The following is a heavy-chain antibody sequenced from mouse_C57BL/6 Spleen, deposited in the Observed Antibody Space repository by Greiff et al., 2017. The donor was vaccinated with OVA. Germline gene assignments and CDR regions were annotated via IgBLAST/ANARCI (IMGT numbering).Heavy chain of an antibody. J-gene: IGHJ2*01. V-gene: IGHV14-3*01. CDR1: GYTFTSYW. D-gene: IGHD1-1*01. CDR3: ARPYYSYYFDY. CDR2: IDPANGNT. Sequence: EVQLQQPGAELVKPGASVKLSCKASGYTFTSYWMHWVKQRPGQGLEWIGRIDPANGNTKYAPKFQGKATITADTSSNTAYLQLSSLTSEDTAIYYCARPYYSYYFDYWGQGTTLTVSS.